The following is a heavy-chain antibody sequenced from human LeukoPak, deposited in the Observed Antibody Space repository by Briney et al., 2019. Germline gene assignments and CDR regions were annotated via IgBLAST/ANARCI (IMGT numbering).Heavy chain of an antibody. CDR3: ARVLRAAANLFGY. CDR1: GYTFTSYA. J-gene: IGHJ4*02. D-gene: IGHD2-15*01. V-gene: IGHV1-3*01. CDR2: INAGNGNT. Sequence: ASVKVSCKASGYTFTSYAMHWVRQAPGQRLEWMGWINAGNGNTKYSQKFQGRVTITRDTSASTAYMELSGLRSEDTAVYYCARVLRAAANLFGYWGQGTLVTVSS.